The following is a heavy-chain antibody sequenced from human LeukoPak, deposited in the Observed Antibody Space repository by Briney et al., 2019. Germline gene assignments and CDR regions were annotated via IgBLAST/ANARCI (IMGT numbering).Heavy chain of an antibody. V-gene: IGHV3-21*01. D-gene: IGHD3-9*01. CDR2: ISSSSSYI. Sequence: PGGSLRLSCAASGFTFSSYSMNWVRQAPGKGLEWVSSISSSSSYIYYADSVKGRFTISRDNAKNSLYLQMNSLRAEDTAVYYCARGYYDILTGSFDYFDYWGQGTLVTVSS. CDR3: ARGYYDILTGSFDYFDY. J-gene: IGHJ4*02. CDR1: GFTFSSYS.